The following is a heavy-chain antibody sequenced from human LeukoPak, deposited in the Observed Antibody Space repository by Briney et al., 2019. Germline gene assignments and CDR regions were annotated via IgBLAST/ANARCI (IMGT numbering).Heavy chain of an antibody. J-gene: IGHJ4*02. CDR2: IKEDGSQK. D-gene: IGHD5-18*01. CDR3: ARDRWGYSYVGV. V-gene: IGHV3-7*01. Sequence: GGPLRLSCAASGFTFSSYAMSWVRQAPGKGLEWVANIKEDGSQKYYVDSVKGRFTISRDNAKNSLYLQMNSRRAEDAAVYYCARDRWGYSYVGVWGQGTLVTVSS. CDR1: GFTFSSYA.